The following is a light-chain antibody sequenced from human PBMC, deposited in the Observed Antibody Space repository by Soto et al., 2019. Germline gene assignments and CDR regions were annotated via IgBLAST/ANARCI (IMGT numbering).Light chain of an antibody. CDR2: GTR. CDR1: NSNFGAGYD. CDR3: QAYDYSLTAFV. J-gene: IGLJ3*02. Sequence: QSVLTQPPSVSGAPGQGVTFSGTGNNSNFGAGYDVPWYQQLPGDAPKLVVFGTRNRPSGVPERFSGSKSGTSASLAITGLQAEDEADYYCQAYDYSLTAFVFGGGTKLTVL. V-gene: IGLV1-40*01.